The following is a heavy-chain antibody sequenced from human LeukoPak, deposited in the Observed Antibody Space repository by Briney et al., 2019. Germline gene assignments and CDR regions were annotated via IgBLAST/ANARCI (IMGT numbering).Heavy chain of an antibody. CDR1: GFTVSSNY. V-gene: IGHV3-30-3*01. CDR3: ARGALRSYDAFDI. J-gene: IGHJ3*02. CDR2: ISYDGSNK. Sequence: PGGSLRLSCAASGFTVSSNYMSWVRQAPGKGLEWVAVISYDGSNKYYADSVKGRFTISRDNSKNTLYLQMNSLRAEDTAVYYCARGALRSYDAFDIWGQGTMVTVSS. D-gene: IGHD1-26*01.